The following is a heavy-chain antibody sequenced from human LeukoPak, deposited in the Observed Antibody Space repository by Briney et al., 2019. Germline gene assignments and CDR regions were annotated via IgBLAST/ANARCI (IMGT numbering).Heavy chain of an antibody. CDR3: APYGDFFDY. CDR2: ISSSGTTI. Sequence: PGGSLRLSCAASGFIFSSYGMHWVRQAPGKGPEWVSYISSSGTTIYYADSVKGRFTISRDNAKNSLFLLMNSLRPEDTAVYYCAPYGDFFDYWGQGTLVTVSS. D-gene: IGHD4-17*01. J-gene: IGHJ4*02. V-gene: IGHV3-48*04. CDR1: GFIFSSYG.